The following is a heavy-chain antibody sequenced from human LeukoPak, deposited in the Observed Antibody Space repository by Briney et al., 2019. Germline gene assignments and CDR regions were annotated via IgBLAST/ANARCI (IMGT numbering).Heavy chain of an antibody. CDR3: ARFLSSWYINYYYGMDV. V-gene: IGHV4-30-4*01. CDR1: GGSISSGDYY. J-gene: IGHJ6*02. Sequence: SETLSLTCTVSGGSISSGDYYWSWIRQPPGKGLEWIGYIHYSGSTYYNPSLKSRVTISVDTSKNQFSLKLSSVTAADTAVYYCARFLSSWYINYYYGMDVWGQGTTVTVSS. D-gene: IGHD6-13*01. CDR2: IHYSGST.